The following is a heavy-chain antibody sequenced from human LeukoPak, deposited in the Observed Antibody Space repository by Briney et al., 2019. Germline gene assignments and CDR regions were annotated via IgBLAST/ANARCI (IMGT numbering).Heavy chain of an antibody. CDR3: ARDGTSTDDY. Sequence: ASVKVSCKASGYTFSNFGINWVRQAPGQGLEWIAWISGNNDNPNYGQRFQGRFTVATDSSTSTAYMELRNLRSDDTAVYYCARDGTSTDDYWGQGTLVTVSS. V-gene: IGHV1-18*01. D-gene: IGHD2-2*01. CDR1: GYTFSNFG. J-gene: IGHJ4*02. CDR2: ISGNNDNP.